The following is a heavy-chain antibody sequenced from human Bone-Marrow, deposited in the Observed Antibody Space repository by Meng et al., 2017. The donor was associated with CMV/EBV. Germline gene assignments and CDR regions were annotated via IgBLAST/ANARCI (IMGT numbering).Heavy chain of an antibody. CDR2: IYYTGT. V-gene: IGHV4-31*03. J-gene: IGHJ4*02. D-gene: IGHD3-10*01. CDR3: ARMRGSGSEDY. Sequence: SETLSLTCTVSGGSIKNPNYYWSWNRQRPGKGLEWLGYIYYTGTYYNPSLTSRIVISLDSSNHRYSLTLRSVTAADTALYYCARMRGSGSEDYWGPGTLVTFSS. CDR1: GGSIKNPNYY.